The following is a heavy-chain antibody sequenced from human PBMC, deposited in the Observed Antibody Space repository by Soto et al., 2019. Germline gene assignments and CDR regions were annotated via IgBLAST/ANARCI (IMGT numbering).Heavy chain of an antibody. D-gene: IGHD2-21*02. Sequence: SETLSLTCTVSGGSISSYYWSWIRQPPGKGLEWIGYIYYSGSTNYNPSLKSRGTISVDTSKNQFSLKLSSVTAADTAVYYCARGAYCGGDCYSPNFDYWGQGTLVTVSS. J-gene: IGHJ4*02. CDR1: GGSISSYY. CDR3: ARGAYCGGDCYSPNFDY. V-gene: IGHV4-59*01. CDR2: IYYSGST.